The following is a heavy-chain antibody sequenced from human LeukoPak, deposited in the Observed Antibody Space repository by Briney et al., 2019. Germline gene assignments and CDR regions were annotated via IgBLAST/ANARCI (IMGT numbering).Heavy chain of an antibody. CDR2: IYYSGST. V-gene: IGHV4-61*01. J-gene: IGHJ6*03. CDR3: ARDVPMYSGSHLYYYMDV. Sequence: SETLSLTCTVSGGSISSGSYYWSWIRQPPGKGLEWIGYIYYSGSTNYNPSLKSRVTISVDTSKNQFSLKLSSVTAADTAVYYCARDVPMYSGSHLYYYMDVWGKGTTVTVSS. CDR1: GGSISSGSYY. D-gene: IGHD1-26*01.